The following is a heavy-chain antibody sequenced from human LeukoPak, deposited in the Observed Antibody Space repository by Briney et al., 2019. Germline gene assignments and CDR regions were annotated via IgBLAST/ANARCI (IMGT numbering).Heavy chain of an antibody. CDR3: AKGYDSSGFYLDY. D-gene: IGHD3-22*01. J-gene: IGHJ4*02. V-gene: IGHV3-30*02. Sequence: GGSLRLSCAASGFTFSNYGMHWVRQAPGKGQEWVAYMRSDGSTKYYADSVKGRFTISRDNSKNTLYVQMNSLRAEDTAVYYCAKGYDSSGFYLDYWGRGTLVTVSS. CDR2: MRSDGSTK. CDR1: GFTFSNYG.